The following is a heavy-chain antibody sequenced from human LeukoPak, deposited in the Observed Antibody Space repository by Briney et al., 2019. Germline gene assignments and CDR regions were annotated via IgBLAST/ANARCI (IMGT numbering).Heavy chain of an antibody. D-gene: IGHD2-2*02. V-gene: IGHV4-34*01. CDR2: INHSGST. CDR1: GRSFSGYY. Sequence: SETLSLTCAVHGRSFSGYYWSWIRQPPGKGLEWIGEINHSGSTNYNPSLKSRVTISVDTSKNQFSLKLSSVTAADTAVYYCAIRPHCSSTSCYSFDYWGQGTLVTVSS. CDR3: AIRPHCSSTSCYSFDY. J-gene: IGHJ4*02.